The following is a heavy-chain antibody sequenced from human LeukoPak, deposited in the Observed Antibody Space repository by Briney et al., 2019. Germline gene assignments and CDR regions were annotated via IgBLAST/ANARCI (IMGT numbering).Heavy chain of an antibody. CDR1: GYTLTELP. CDR3: ARVLLSGAARPGHYYYYMDV. Sequence: ASVKVSCKVSGYTLTELPMHWVRQAPGKGLEWMGGFDPEDGETIYAQKFQGRVTMTEDTSTDTAYMELSSLRSEDTAVYYCARVLLSGAARPGHYYYYMDVWGKGTTVTVSS. D-gene: IGHD6-6*01. V-gene: IGHV1-24*01. CDR2: FDPEDGET. J-gene: IGHJ6*03.